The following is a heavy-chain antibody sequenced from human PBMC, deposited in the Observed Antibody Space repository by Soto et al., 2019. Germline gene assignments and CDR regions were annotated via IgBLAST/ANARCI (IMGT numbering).Heavy chain of an antibody. CDR1: GYTFTSYD. CDR2: MNPNSGNT. V-gene: IGHV1-8*01. CDR3: ARNFLYDYIWVAWFDP. Sequence: ASVKVSCKASGYTFTSYDINWVRQATGQGLEWMGWMNPNSGNTGYAQKFQGRATRTRNTPISTAYMELSSLGSEDTAVDYCARNFLYDYIWVAWFDPWGQGTLVTVSS. D-gene: IGHD3-16*01. J-gene: IGHJ5*02.